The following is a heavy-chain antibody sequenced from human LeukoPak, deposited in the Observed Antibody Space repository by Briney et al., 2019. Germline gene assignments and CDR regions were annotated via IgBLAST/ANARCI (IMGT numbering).Heavy chain of an antibody. CDR2: IYYSGST. V-gene: IGHV4-61*01. D-gene: IGHD6-13*01. CDR1: GGSVSRGSYY. Sequence: SETLSLTCTVSGGSVSRGSYYWSWIRQPPGKGLEWIGYIYYSGSTNYNPSLKSRVTISVDTSKNQFSLKLSSVTAADTAVYYCARDPRIAAAGTFWFDPWGQGTLVTVSS. CDR3: ARDPRIAAAGTFWFDP. J-gene: IGHJ5*02.